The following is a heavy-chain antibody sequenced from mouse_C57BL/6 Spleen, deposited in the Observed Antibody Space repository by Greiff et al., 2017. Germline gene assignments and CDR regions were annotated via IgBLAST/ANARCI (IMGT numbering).Heavy chain of an antibody. D-gene: IGHD1-1*01. J-gene: IGHJ2*01. CDR3: ARADTTHYFDY. CDR1: GYTFTSYW. Sequence: QVQLQQPGAELVMPGASVKLSCTASGYTFTSYWMHWVKQRPGKGLEWIGEIDPSDSYTNYNQKFKGKFTLTVDKSSSTAYLQLSSLTSEDSAVYYCARADTTHYFDYWGQGTTLTVSS. V-gene: IGHV1-69*01. CDR2: IDPSDSYT.